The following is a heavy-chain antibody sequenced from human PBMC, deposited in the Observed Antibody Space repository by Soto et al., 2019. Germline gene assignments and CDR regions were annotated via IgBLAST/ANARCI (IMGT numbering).Heavy chain of an antibody. CDR2: LTSTSSYT. CDR1: GFTFSSYS. CDR3: GRVASSSSWTPDY. J-gene: IGHJ4*02. D-gene: IGHD6-13*01. Sequence: EVQLVESGGGLVKPGGSLRLSCAASGFTFSSYSMNWVRQVPGKGLEWVSSLTSTSSYTYYADSVKGRFTISRDNATNPLFLQMNSLRAEDTAVYYCGRVASSSSWTPDYLGQGTLVTVSS. V-gene: IGHV3-21*02.